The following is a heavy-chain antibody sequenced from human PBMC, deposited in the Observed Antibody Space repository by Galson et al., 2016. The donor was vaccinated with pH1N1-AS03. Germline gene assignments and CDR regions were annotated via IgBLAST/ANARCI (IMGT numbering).Heavy chain of an antibody. D-gene: IGHD2-2*01. V-gene: IGHV4-31*03. J-gene: IGHJ5*02. CDR1: GGSISSGNYF. CDR3: ASVSLAYCSSTSCFRFDP. CDR2: IYDSGNT. Sequence: TLSLTCTVSGGSISSGNYFWNWIRQHPGKGLEWIGLIYDSGNTFYNPSLKSRVSISVDTSKNQFSLKLNPVTAADTAVYYCASVSLAYCSSTSCFRFDPWGQGTLVTVSS.